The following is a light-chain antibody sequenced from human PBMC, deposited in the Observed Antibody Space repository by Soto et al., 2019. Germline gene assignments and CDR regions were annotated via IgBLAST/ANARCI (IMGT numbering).Light chain of an antibody. J-gene: IGKJ1*01. CDR3: QQHNRYSQK. Sequence: EIRLTHSRSSVRGAGGESGSSTWRASQSISSWLAWYQQKPGKAPKLLIYDASSLESGVQPRSTGSGSGPELHLTITSLQPDHFPTHSCQQHNRYSQKFGQGTKVDIK. V-gene: IGKV1-5*01. CDR2: DAS. CDR1: QSISSW.